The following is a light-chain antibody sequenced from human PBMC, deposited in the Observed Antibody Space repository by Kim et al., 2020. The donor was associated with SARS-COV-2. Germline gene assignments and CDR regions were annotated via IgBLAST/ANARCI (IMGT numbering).Light chain of an antibody. CDR1: SYSIGTNS. CDR2: DNN. V-gene: IGLV1-51*01. J-gene: IGLJ1*01. Sequence: CSRTSYSIGTNSFACYQQLPGTATRLHIYDNNKRPSGIPDRVSGSKSGTSATLGITGLQTGDEADYYCGTWDNSLNTGVFGTGTKVTVL. CDR3: GTWDNSLNTGV.